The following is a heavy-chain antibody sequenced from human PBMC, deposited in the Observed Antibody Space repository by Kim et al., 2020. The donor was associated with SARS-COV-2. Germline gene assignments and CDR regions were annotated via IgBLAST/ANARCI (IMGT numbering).Heavy chain of an antibody. V-gene: IGHV4-34*01. Sequence: SETLSLTCAVYGGSFSDYYWSWIRQPPGKGLEWIGEINHSGSTNYNPSLKSRVTISIDTSKNQFSLKLSSVTAADTAMYYCGRIGPNWGQGTLVTVSS. CDR2: INHSGST. CDR3: GRIGPN. CDR1: GGSFSDYY. J-gene: IGHJ4*02.